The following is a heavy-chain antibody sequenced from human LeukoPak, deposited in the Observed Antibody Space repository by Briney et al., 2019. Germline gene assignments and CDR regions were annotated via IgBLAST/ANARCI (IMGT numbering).Heavy chain of an antibody. CDR2: ISWNSGSI. CDR1: GSTFSSYA. D-gene: IGHD3-22*01. V-gene: IGHV3-9*01. Sequence: GGSLRLSCAASGSTFSSYAMHWVRQAPGKGLEWVSGISWNSGSIGYADSVKGRFTISRDNAKNSLYLQMNSLRAEDTALYYCARAGALYDSSGYYWGFDYWGQGTLVTVSS. J-gene: IGHJ4*02. CDR3: ARAGALYDSSGYYWGFDY.